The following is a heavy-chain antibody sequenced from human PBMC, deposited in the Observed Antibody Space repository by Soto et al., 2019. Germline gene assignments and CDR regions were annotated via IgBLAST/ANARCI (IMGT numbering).Heavy chain of an antibody. J-gene: IGHJ2*01. CDR2: AYSTGST. D-gene: IGHD6-19*01. Sequence: QVHLQESGPGLVKPSETLSLTCTVSGGSITNHYWSWIRQPAGTELEWIGRAYSTGSTNYKPSLRSRVTMSLTTSKMQFSLQLPSLTAADTPLYYCARESYSGGVWSFDLWGRGTLVTVSS. CDR3: ARESYSGGVWSFDL. CDR1: GGSITNHY. V-gene: IGHV4-4*07.